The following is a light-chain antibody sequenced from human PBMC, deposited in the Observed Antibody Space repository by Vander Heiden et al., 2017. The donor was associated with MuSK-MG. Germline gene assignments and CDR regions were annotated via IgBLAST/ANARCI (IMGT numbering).Light chain of an antibody. Sequence: EIVLTQSPGTLSLSPGERATLSCRASQSVSSTFLAWYQQKAGQAPRLLIHGASSRATGIPDRFSGSGSGTDFTLTISILEPGDFAVYYCQRYGSTHYTFGQGTKLEIK. CDR3: QRYGSTHYT. J-gene: IGKJ2*01. CDR2: GAS. CDR1: QSVSSTF. V-gene: IGKV3-20*01.